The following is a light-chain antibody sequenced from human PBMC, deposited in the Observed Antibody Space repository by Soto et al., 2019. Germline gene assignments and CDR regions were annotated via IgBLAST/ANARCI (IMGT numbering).Light chain of an antibody. CDR1: SSNIGAGYE. J-gene: IGLJ1*01. V-gene: IGLV1-40*01. Sequence: QSVLTQPPSVSEAPGQRVTISCNGSSSNIGAGYEAHWYQQVPGTAPKLLIYENNNRPSGVPDRFSGSKSGTSASLAITGLQAEDEAEYYCQSYDSSLSGYVFGTGTKLTV. CDR2: ENN. CDR3: QSYDSSLSGYV.